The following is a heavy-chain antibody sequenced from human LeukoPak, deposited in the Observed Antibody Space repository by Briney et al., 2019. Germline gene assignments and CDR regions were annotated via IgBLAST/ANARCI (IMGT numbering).Heavy chain of an antibody. J-gene: IGHJ6*02. CDR1: GGSISSYY. Sequence: SETLSLTCTVSGGSISSYYWSWIRQPPGKGLEWIGYIYYSGGTNYNPSLKSRVTISVDTSKNQFSLKLCSVTAADTAVYYCARDDRNYYYYGMDVWGQGTTVTVSS. D-gene: IGHD1-14*01. CDR2: IYYSGGT. V-gene: IGHV4-59*01. CDR3: ARDDRNYYYYGMDV.